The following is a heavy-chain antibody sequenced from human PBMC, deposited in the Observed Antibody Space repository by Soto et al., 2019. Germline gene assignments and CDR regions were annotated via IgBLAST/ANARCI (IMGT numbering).Heavy chain of an antibody. CDR3: ARSDFWSGYHDYYGMDG. V-gene: IGHV1-3*01. D-gene: IGHD3-3*01. CDR2: INAGNGNT. Sequence: ASVKVSCKASGYTFTSYAMHWVRQEQGQRLEWMGWINAGNGNTKYSQKFQGRVTITRDTSASTAYMELSSLRSEDTAVYYCARSDFWSGYHDYYGMDGWGQGTTVTV. J-gene: IGHJ6*02. CDR1: GYTFTSYA.